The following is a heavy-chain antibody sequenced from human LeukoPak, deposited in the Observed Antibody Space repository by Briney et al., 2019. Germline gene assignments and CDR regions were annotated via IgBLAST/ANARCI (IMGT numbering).Heavy chain of an antibody. Sequence: RGSLRLSCAASGFTVSSNYMSWVRQAPGKGLEWVSVIYSGGSTYYADSVKGRFTISRHNSKNTLYLQMNSLRAEDTAVYYCARDQVDAFDIWGQGTMVTVSS. CDR1: GFTVSSNY. CDR3: ARDQVDAFDI. V-gene: IGHV3-53*04. J-gene: IGHJ3*02. CDR2: IYSGGST.